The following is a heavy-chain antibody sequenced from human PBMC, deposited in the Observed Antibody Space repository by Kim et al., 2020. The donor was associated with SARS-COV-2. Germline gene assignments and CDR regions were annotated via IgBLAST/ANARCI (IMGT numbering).Heavy chain of an antibody. J-gene: IGHJ5*02. V-gene: IGHV4-34*01. CDR3: ARGRGYCSSTSCYIRTNWFDP. Sequence: SETLSLTCAVYGGSFSGYYWSWIRQPPGKGLEWIGEINHSGSTNYNPSLKSRVTISVDTSKNQFSLKLSSVTAADTAVYYCARGRGYCSSTSCYIRTNWFDPWGQGTLVTVSS. D-gene: IGHD2-2*02. CDR1: GGSFSGYY. CDR2: INHSGST.